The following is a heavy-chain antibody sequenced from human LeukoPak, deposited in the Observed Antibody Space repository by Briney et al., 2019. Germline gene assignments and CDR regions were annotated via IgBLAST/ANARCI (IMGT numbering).Heavy chain of an antibody. J-gene: IGHJ4*02. CDR2: INSDGSSI. CDR1: GFTFSSYW. V-gene: IGHV3-74*01. Sequence: PGRSLRLSCAASGFTFSSYWMHWVRQVPGRGLVWVSRINSDGSSIIYADSVKGRFTISRDNAKNTLYLQMNSLRAEDTAVYYCTRGYLGIDYWGQGTLVTVSS. CDR3: TRGYLGIDY. D-gene: IGHD7-27*01.